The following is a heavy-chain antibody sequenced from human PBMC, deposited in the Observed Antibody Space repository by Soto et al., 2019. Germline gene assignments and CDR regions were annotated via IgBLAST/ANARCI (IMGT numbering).Heavy chain of an antibody. V-gene: IGHV4-59*08. D-gene: IGHD3-10*01. J-gene: IGHJ4*02. CDR2: TRYSEST. CDR1: AGSISGYY. CDR3: ARHDLRGGAYDS. Sequence: QVQLQEWGPGLVKPSETLSLTCSVSAGSISGYYWSWIRQPPGKGLEWIGYTRYSESTCYNPSLMSRLILSVDTSNNQFSLKLSSVTAAETAVYYCARHDLRGGAYDSWGQGTLVTVSS.